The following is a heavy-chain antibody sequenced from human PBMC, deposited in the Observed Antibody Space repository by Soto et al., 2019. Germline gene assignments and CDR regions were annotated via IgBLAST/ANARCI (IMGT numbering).Heavy chain of an antibody. D-gene: IGHD2-15*01. CDR3: ARVDCSGNNCRPYSYYQMDV. Sequence: GGSLRLSCAASGFIFSGYGMHWVRQAPGKGPEWVGIIWYDGSIKYYADSVKGRFTISRDNSRNTLFLQINSLRAEDTAVYYCARVDCSGNNCRPYSYYQMDVWGQGTTVTVSS. CDR2: IWYDGSIK. V-gene: IGHV3-33*01. J-gene: IGHJ6*02. CDR1: GFIFSGYG.